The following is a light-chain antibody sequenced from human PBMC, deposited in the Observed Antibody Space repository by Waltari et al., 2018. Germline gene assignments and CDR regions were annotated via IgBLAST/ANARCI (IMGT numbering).Light chain of an antibody. J-gene: IGLJ3*02. CDR3: SSFSGSNNYNGV. V-gene: IGLV2-8*01. Sequence: QPALTQPPSASGSPGQSVTISCTGTNSDVGGYNYVSWYQQHPGEAPKLRIDEVTKRPSGVPDRSSGSKSDNTASLTVSGLQAEDEAEYYCSSFSGSNNYNGVFGGGTKLTVL. CDR1: NSDVGGYNY. CDR2: EVT.